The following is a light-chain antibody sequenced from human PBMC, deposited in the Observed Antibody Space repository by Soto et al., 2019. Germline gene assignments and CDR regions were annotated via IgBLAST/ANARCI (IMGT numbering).Light chain of an antibody. Sequence: EIVMTQSPATLSVSPGERATLSCRASQSVSSNLAWYQQKPGQAPRLLIYGASTRATGIPARFSGSGSGTEFTLTITSLQSEDFAVYYCQQYTTWTLCKFGHGTQVQIK. CDR3: QQYTTWTLCK. CDR2: GAS. V-gene: IGKV3-15*01. CDR1: QSVSSN. J-gene: IGKJ1*01.